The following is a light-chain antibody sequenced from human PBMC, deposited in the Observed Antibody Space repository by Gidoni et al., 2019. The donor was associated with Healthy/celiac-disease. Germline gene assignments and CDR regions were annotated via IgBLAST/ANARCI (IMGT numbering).Light chain of an antibody. CDR2: LGS. CDR1: KSLLHSNGYNY. Sequence: DIVMTQSPLSLPVTPGEPASISCRSSKSLLHSNGYNYLDWYLQKPGQSPQLLIYLGSNRASGVPDRFSGSGSGTDFTLKISRVEAEDVGVYYCMQALQTSWTFXXXTKVEIK. CDR3: MQALQTSWT. V-gene: IGKV2-28*01. J-gene: IGKJ1*01.